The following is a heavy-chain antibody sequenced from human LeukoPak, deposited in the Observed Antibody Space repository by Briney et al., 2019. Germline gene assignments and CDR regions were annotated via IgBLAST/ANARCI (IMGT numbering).Heavy chain of an antibody. V-gene: IGHV4-39*01. Sequence: PSETLSLTCAVSGGSISSTSYYWAWIRQPPGKGLEWIGAVYYSGSTYHNPSLKSRVTLSVDTSRNQFSLRLSSVDAADTAVYYCAKAGVRYFDSSGLYAFDFWGQGTTVTVSS. CDR3: AKAGVRYFDSSGLYAFDF. J-gene: IGHJ3*01. CDR2: VYYSGST. D-gene: IGHD3-22*01. CDR1: GGSISSTSYY.